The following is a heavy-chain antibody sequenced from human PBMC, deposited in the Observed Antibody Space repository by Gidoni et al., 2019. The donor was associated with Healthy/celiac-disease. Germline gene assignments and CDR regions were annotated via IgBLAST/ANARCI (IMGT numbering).Heavy chain of an antibody. V-gene: IGHV4-39*01. Sequence: QLQLQESGPGLVKPSETLSLTCTVSGGSISNSSYYWGWIRQPPGKGLEWIGSIYYSGSTYYNPSLKSRVTISVDTSKNQFSLKLSSVTAADTAVYYCARSHSIPGVTPYFDYWGQGTLVTVSS. CDR2: IYYSGST. D-gene: IGHD4-4*01. J-gene: IGHJ4*02. CDR3: ARSHSIPGVTPYFDY. CDR1: GGSISNSSYY.